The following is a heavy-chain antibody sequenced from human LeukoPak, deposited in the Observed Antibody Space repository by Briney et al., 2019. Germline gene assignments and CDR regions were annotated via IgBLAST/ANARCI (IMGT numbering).Heavy chain of an antibody. D-gene: IGHD5-18*01. CDR1: GYTFTNYA. CDR2: ISTNTGNP. CDR3: ARMVRYGSNYGMDV. V-gene: IGHV7-4-1*02. Sequence: ASVKVSCKTSGYTFTNYAMNWVRQAPGQGLEWVGWISTNTGNPTYDQAFTGRFVFSLDTSVSTAYLQISSLRAEDTAIYYCARMVRYGSNYGMDVWGQGTTVTVSS. J-gene: IGHJ6*02.